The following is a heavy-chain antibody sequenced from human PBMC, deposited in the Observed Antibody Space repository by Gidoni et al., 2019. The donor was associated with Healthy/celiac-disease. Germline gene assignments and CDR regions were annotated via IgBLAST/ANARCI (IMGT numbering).Heavy chain of an antibody. V-gene: IGHV3-30*18. CDR2: ISYDGSNK. Sequence: QVQLVESGGGVVQPGRSRRLHCEASGFTFNSYGMHWVRQAPGKGLGGVVVISYDGSNKYYADAVKGRFTISRDNSKNTLYLQMNSLRAEDTAVYYCAKEEDIVVVVAAYDYWGQGTLVTVSS. J-gene: IGHJ4*02. CDR3: AKEEDIVVVVAAYDY. D-gene: IGHD2-15*01. CDR1: GFTFNSYG.